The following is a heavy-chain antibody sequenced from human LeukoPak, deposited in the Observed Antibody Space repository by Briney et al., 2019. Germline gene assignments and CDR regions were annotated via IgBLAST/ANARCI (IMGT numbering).Heavy chain of an antibody. CDR2: VSGSGGST. Sequence: GGSLRLSCAASGFTFSSYAMSWVRQAPGKGLEWVSGVSGSGGSTYYADSVKGRFTISRDNSKNTLYLQVNSLRAEDTAVYYCAKVGSGGSPADYFDYWGQGNLVTVSS. CDR1: GFTFSSYA. D-gene: IGHD3-10*01. V-gene: IGHV3-23*01. CDR3: AKVGSGGSPADYFDY. J-gene: IGHJ4*02.